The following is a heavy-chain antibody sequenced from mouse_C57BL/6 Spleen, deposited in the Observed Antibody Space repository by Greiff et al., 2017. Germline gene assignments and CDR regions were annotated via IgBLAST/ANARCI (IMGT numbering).Heavy chain of an antibody. D-gene: IGHD2-1*01. J-gene: IGHJ3*01. Sequence: EVQVVESGPGLVKPSQSLSLTCSVTGYSITSGYYWNWIRQFPGNKLEWMGYISYDGSNNYNPSLKNRVSITRDTSKNQFFLKLNSVTTEDTATYYCARRGNLFFFAYWGQGTLVTVSA. CDR2: ISYDGSN. CDR3: ARRGNLFFFAY. V-gene: IGHV3-6*01. CDR1: GYSITSGYY.